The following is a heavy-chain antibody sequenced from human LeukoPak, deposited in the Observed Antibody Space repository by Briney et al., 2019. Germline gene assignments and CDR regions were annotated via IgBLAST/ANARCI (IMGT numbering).Heavy chain of an antibody. CDR2: ISSSGSAI. D-gene: IGHD6-13*01. Sequence: GGSLRLSCAASGFTFSSYEMNWVRQAPGKGLEWVSYISSSGSAIYYADSVKGRFTISRDNAKNSLYLQMNSLRAEDTAVYYSARGAGSSWIRSPRYFDYWGQGTLVTVSS. CDR1: GFTFSSYE. J-gene: IGHJ4*02. CDR3: ARGAGSSWIRSPRYFDY. V-gene: IGHV3-48*03.